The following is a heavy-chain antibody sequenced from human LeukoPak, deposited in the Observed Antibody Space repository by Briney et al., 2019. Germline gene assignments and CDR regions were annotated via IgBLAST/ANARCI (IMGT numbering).Heavy chain of an antibody. Sequence: ASVKVSCKASGGTFSSYAISWVRQAPGQGLEWMGWMDPNSGNTGYAQKFQGRVTMTRNTSISTAYMELSSLRSEDTAAYYCARLDYYDTIGYDAFDIWGQGTMVTVSS. CDR1: GGTFSSYA. V-gene: IGHV1-8*02. J-gene: IGHJ3*02. CDR2: MDPNSGNT. D-gene: IGHD3-22*01. CDR3: ARLDYYDTIGYDAFDI.